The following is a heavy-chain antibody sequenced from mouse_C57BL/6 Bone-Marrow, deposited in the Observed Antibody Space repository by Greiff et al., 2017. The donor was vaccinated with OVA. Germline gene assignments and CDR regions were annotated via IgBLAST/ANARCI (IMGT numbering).Heavy chain of an antibody. D-gene: IGHD1-1*01. V-gene: IGHV5-16*01. CDR3: ARDVSGNWYFDG. CDR1: GFTFSDYY. Sequence: EVMLVESEGGLVQPGSSMKLSCTASGFTFSDYYMAWVRQVPEKGLEWVANINYDGSSTYYLDSLKSRFIISRDNAKNILYLQMSSLKSEDTATYYCARDVSGNWYFDGWGTGTTVTVSS. J-gene: IGHJ1*03. CDR2: INYDGSST.